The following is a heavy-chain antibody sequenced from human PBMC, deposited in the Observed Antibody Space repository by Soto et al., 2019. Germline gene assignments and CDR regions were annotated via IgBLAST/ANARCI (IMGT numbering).Heavy chain of an antibody. CDR3: ARGVATIGP. D-gene: IGHD5-12*01. CDR2: IYYSGST. J-gene: IGHJ5*02. V-gene: IGHV4-59*01. Sequence: QVQLQASGPRLVKPSETLSLTCTVSGDSISSYYWSWIRQPPGKGLEWIGYIYYSGSTNYNPSLKSRVPISVDTPKNQFSLKLTSVTAADTAVYYCARGVATIGPWGQGTLVTVSS. CDR1: GDSISSYY.